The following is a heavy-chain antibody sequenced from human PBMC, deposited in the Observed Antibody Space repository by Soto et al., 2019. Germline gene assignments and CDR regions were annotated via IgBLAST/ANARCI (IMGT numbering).Heavy chain of an antibody. J-gene: IGHJ4*02. D-gene: IGHD3-10*01. CDR2: VYWDDDK. CDR3: AHPTFYGSGSFYFDY. CDR1: GFSLSTRGVG. Sequence: QITLKESGPTLVKPIQTLTLTCTFPGFSLSTRGVGVGWIRQPPGKALQWLALVYWDDDKRYSPSLKRRLTITKDTSKNQVVLTMTNMDPVDTATYYCAHPTFYGSGSFYFDYWGQGTLVTVSS. V-gene: IGHV2-5*02.